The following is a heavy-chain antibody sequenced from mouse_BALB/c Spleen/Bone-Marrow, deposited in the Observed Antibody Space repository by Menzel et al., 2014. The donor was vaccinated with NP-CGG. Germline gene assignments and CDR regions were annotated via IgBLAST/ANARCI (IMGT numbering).Heavy chain of an antibody. CDR2: IDPANGNT. CDR1: GFNIKDTY. V-gene: IGHV14-3*02. J-gene: IGHJ3*01. CDR3: AFYYYGSSLFAY. D-gene: IGHD1-1*01. Sequence: EVQLQQSVAELVKPGASVKLSCTASGFNIKDTYMHWVKQRPEQGLEWIGRIDPANGNTKYDPKFQGKATITADTSSNTAYLQLSSLTSEDTAVYYCAFYYYGSSLFAYWGQGTLVTVSA.